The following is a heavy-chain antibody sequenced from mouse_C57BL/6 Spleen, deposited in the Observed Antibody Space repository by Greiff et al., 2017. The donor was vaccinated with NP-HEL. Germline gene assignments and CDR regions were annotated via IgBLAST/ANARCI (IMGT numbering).Heavy chain of an antibody. CDR3: ARGGWLLPFDY. D-gene: IGHD2-3*01. CDR2: INPNNGGT. J-gene: IGHJ2*01. Sequence: VQLQQSGPELVKPGASVKISCKASGYTFTDYYMNWVKQSHGKSLEWIGDINPNNGGTSYNQKFKGKATLTVDKSSSTAYMELRSLTSEDSAVYYCARGGWLLPFDYWGQGTTLTVSS. CDR1: GYTFTDYY. V-gene: IGHV1-26*01.